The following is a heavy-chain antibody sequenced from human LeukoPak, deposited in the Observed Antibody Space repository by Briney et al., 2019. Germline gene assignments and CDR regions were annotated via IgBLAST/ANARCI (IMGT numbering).Heavy chain of an antibody. V-gene: IGHV3-30*04. J-gene: IGHJ5*02. CDR3: AETGHYYDSSGLADNWFDP. D-gene: IGHD3-22*01. Sequence: PGGSLRLSCTASGFTFSPYAMHWVRQAPGKGLEWVAVISYDGSDKYYADSVKGRFTISRDNSKNTLYLQMNSLRAEDTAVYYCAETGHYYDSSGLADNWFDPWGQGTLVTVSS. CDR2: ISYDGSDK. CDR1: GFTFSPYA.